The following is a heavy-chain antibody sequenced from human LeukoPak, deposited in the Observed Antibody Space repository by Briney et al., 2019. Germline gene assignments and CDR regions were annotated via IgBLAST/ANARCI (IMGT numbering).Heavy chain of an antibody. CDR2: FYHSGST. J-gene: IGHJ5*02. Sequence: SETLSLTCAVSGYSISSGYYWGWSRQPPGEGVGWIVSFYHSGSTYYNPSLESRVTISVDTSKNQFSLNLSSVNAADTAVYYCARHLGFTIFGVVIRAKWFDPWGQGSLVTVSS. V-gene: IGHV4-38-2*01. CDR1: GYSISSGYY. CDR3: ARHLGFTIFGVVIRAKWFDP. D-gene: IGHD3-3*01.